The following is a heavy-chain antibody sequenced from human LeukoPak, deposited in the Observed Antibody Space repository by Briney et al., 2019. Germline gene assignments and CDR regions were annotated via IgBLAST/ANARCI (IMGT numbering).Heavy chain of an antibody. CDR1: GFTFSSYS. CDR2: ISGSGGGT. J-gene: IGHJ5*02. V-gene: IGHV3-23*01. Sequence: GGSLRLSCAASGFTFSSYSMNWVRQAPGKGLEWVSAISGSGGGTYYADSVKGRLTISRDNSKNTLYLQMSSLRAEDTAVYYCAKAFSAYENWPPNWFDPWGQGTLVTVSS. CDR3: AKAFSAYENWPPNWFDP. D-gene: IGHD5-12*01.